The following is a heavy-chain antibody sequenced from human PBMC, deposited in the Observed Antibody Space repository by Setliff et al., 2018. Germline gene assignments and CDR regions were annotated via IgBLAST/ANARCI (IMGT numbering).Heavy chain of an antibody. V-gene: IGHV4-39*07. CDR1: GGSISSSSYY. D-gene: IGHD3-16*01. CDR3: ACLQGGGQDF. Sequence: PSETLSLTCTVSGGSISSSSYYWGWIRQPPGKGLEWIGSIYYSGSTYYNPSLKSRVTISVDTSKNHVSLKMTSVTAADTAVYYCACLQGGGQDFWGQGTLVTVSS. CDR2: IYYSGST. J-gene: IGHJ4*02.